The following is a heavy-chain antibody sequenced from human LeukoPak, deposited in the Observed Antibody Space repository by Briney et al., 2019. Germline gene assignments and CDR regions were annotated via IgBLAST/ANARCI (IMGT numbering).Heavy chain of an antibody. V-gene: IGHV3-53*01. CDR2: IYSGGST. D-gene: IGHD3-10*01. J-gene: IGHJ5*02. CDR3: ARERGSGTYHPFDP. Sequence: GGSLRLSCAASGFTVSSNYMSWVRQAPGKGLEWVSVIYSGGSTYYADSVKGRFTISRDNSKNTLYLQMNSLRAEDTAVYYCARERGSGTYHPFDPWGQGTLATVSS. CDR1: GFTVSSNY.